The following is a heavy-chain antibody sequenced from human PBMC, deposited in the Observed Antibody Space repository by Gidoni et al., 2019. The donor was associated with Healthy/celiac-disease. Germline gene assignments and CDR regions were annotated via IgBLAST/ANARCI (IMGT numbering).Heavy chain of an antibody. CDR3: AKDMAYSCRNHPFDY. CDR1: GFTCDDYA. D-gene: IGHD5-12*01. J-gene: IGHJ4*02. Sequence: EVPLVEYGGGLVQPGRSLRLSCAASGFTCDDYAMHWVRQAPGKGLECVSGISWISGRLGYAYSVKGRFTISRDNANNSLYLQMNSLRAEDTAFYYCAKDMAYSCRNHPFDYWGQGILVTVSS. V-gene: IGHV3-9*01. CDR2: ISWISGRL.